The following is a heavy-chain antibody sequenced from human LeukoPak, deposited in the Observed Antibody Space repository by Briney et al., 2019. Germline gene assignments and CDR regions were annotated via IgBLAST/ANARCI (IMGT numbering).Heavy chain of an antibody. CDR1: DDSITMYY. Sequence: SETLSLTCSVSDDSITMYYWTWVRKPPGKGLEWIGYVDHTGSTNFNPSLNGRVSISRDTTKNLFSLRLRSVTAADTAVYFCARGRVSSGTWYSTYYYYFYMDVWGKGTTVTVSS. D-gene: IGHD1-1*01. CDR3: ARGRVSSGTWYSTYYYYFYMDV. CDR2: VDHTGST. V-gene: IGHV4-59*01. J-gene: IGHJ6*03.